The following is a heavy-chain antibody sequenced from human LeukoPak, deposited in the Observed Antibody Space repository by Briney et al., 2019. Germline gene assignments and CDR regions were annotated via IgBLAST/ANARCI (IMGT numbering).Heavy chain of an antibody. Sequence: GGSLRLSCAAPGFAFSVYWMHWVRHAPGKGLVWVAHINEDGTSASHADSVKGRFTISRDNAKNTLYLQMNSLTVEDTAVYYCARVPTNSYGFGQWGQGSLVTVSS. J-gene: IGHJ4*02. CDR2: INEDGTSA. D-gene: IGHD5-18*01. CDR1: GFAFSVYW. CDR3: ARVPTNSYGFGQ. V-gene: IGHV3-74*01.